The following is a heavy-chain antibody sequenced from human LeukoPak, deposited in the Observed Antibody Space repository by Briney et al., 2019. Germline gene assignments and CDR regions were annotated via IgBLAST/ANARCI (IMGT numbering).Heavy chain of an antibody. D-gene: IGHD3-22*01. CDR2: IYTSGST. J-gene: IGHJ3*02. Sequence: SVTLSFTGTVSGCSICSVSYYWRWIGQSAGKGLERIGRIYTSGSTNYNPALKSRVTTSVDRSKNQFPLTLSSVTAADTAVSYCARAGHYYSDSSGYYRTPDAFDIWGQGTMVTASS. V-gene: IGHV4-61*02. CDR1: GCSICSVSYY. CDR3: ARAGHYYSDSSGYYRTPDAFDI.